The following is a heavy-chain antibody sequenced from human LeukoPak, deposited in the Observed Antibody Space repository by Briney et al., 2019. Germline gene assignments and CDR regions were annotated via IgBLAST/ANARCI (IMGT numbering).Heavy chain of an antibody. Sequence: GGSLRLSCAASGFTFSSYGMHWVRQAPGKRLEWVAVISYDGSSKYYADSVKGRFTISRDNSKNTLYLQMNSLRAEDTAVYYCAKVLSGLRYFDWLSDAFDIWGQGTMVTVSS. D-gene: IGHD3-9*01. V-gene: IGHV3-30*18. CDR1: GFTFSSYG. CDR3: AKVLSGLRYFDWLSDAFDI. J-gene: IGHJ3*02. CDR2: ISYDGSSK.